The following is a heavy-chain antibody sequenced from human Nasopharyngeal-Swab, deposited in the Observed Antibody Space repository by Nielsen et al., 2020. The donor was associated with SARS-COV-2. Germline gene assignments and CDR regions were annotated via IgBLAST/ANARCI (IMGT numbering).Heavy chain of an antibody. D-gene: IGHD2-15*01. CDR1: GYTFTDYY. V-gene: IGHV1-24*01. CDR2: FDPEDGET. Sequence: ASVKVSCKASGYTFTDYYLHWVRQAPGKGLEWMGGFDPEDGETIYAQKFQGRVTMTEDTSTDTAYMELSSLRSEDTAVYYCATSPPMVAAGIWFDPWGQGTLVTVSS. CDR3: ATSPPMVAAGIWFDP. J-gene: IGHJ5*02.